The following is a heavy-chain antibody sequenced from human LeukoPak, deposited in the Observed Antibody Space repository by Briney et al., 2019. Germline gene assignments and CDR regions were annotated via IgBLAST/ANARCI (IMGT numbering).Heavy chain of an antibody. J-gene: IGHJ4*02. CDR3: AREFGNTYYFDY. CDR1: GYTFTRYY. V-gene: IGHV1-46*01. CDR2: IDCDGGNT. Sequence: ASVKVSCKAFGYTFTRYYIHWVRQAPGQGLEWMGAIDCDGGNTKYAQRFQGRVTMTRDTSTSTGYMELSSLRSEDTAVFYWAREFGNTYYFDYWGQGTLVTVSS. D-gene: IGHD4-23*01.